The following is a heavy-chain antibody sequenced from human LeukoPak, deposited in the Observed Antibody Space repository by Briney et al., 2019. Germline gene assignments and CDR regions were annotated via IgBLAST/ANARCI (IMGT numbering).Heavy chain of an antibody. CDR3: AKDLGMQVWFPL. CDR2: FSGSGGST. J-gene: IGHJ4*02. CDR1: GFTFSNAW. D-gene: IGHD5-18*01. V-gene: IGHV3-23*01. Sequence: GGSLRLSCAASGFTFSNAWMSWVRQAPGKGLEWVSSFSGSGGSTYYADSVKGRFTISRDNSKNTLYLQMNSLRAEDTAVYYCAKDLGMQVWFPLWGQGTLVTVSS.